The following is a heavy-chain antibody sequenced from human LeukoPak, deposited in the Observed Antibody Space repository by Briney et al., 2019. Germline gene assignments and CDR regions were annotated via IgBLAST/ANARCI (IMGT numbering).Heavy chain of an antibody. V-gene: IGHV1-69*13. CDR3: ATGGSYLVDAFDI. CDR1: GGTFSSYA. D-gene: IGHD1-26*01. CDR2: IIPIFGTA. Sequence: ASVKVSCKASGGTFSSYAISWVRQAPGQGLEWMGGIIPIFGTANYAQKFQGRVTITADESTSTAYMELSSLRSEDTAVYYCATGGSYLVDAFDIWGQGTMVTVSS. J-gene: IGHJ3*02.